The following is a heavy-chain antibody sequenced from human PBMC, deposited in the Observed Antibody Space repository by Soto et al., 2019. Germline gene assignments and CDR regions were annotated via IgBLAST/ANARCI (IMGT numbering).Heavy chain of an antibody. J-gene: IGHJ6*02. V-gene: IGHV4-39*01. D-gene: IGHD2-21*02. CDR1: GGSISSSSYY. CDR2: IYYSGRT. Sequence: QLQLQESGPGLVKPSETLSLTCTVSGGSISSSSYYWGWIRQPPGKGLEWIGSIYYSGRTYYNPSLKSRVTISVDTSKNQFSLKLSSVTAADTAVYYCARHDCGGDCYSDYYYYYGMDVWGQGTTVTVSS. CDR3: ARHDCGGDCYSDYYYYYGMDV.